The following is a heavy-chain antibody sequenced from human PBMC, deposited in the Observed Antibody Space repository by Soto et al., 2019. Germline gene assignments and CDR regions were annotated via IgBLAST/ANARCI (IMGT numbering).Heavy chain of an antibody. J-gene: IGHJ4*02. V-gene: IGHV1-18*01. Sequence: QGQLVQSGAEVKKPGASVKVSCKASGYTFTDFGISWVRQAPGQGLEWMGWISAYNGNTNYAHKVQDRVTMTTDTSTSTAYRERRNLTPDDTAVYFGARDSGNLCNWAYSLDYWGQGTLVTVSS. D-gene: IGHD7-27*01. CDR1: GYTFTDFG. CDR3: ARDSGNLCNWAYSLDY. CDR2: ISAYNGNT.